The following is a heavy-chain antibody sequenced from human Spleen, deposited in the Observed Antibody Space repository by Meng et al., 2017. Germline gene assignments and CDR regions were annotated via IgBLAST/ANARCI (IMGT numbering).Heavy chain of an antibody. Sequence: GESLKISCVASGFSFSSYSINWVRQAPGKGLEWVSSISNSHTYIYYADSVNGRFTISRDNTKNSLYLQMNSLRAEDTAVYYCTRGGYSSSWFWVYWGQGSVVTVSS. CDR2: ISNSHTYI. D-gene: IGHD6-13*01. V-gene: IGHV3-21*01. CDR3: TRGGYSSSWFWVY. CDR1: GFSFSSYS. J-gene: IGHJ4*02.